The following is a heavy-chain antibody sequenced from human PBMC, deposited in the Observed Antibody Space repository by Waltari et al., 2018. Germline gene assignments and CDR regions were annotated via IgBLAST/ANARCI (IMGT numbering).Heavy chain of an antibody. CDR3: ARGGSSGWPFDY. J-gene: IGHJ4*02. D-gene: IGHD6-19*01. CDR2: IYYSGST. V-gene: IGHV4-59*01. Sequence: QVQLQESGPGLVKPSETLSLTCTVSGGSISSYYWSWIRQPPGKGLEWIGYIYYSGSTNDNPSLKSRVTISVDTSKNQCSLKLSSVTAADTAVYYCARGGSSGWPFDYWGQGTLVTVSS. CDR1: GGSISSYY.